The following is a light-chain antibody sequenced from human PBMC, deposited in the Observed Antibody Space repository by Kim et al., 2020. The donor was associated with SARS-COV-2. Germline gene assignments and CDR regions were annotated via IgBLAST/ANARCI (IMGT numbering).Light chain of an antibody. Sequence: PGESATPSCRASQSVSSYLAWYQQKPGQAPRLLIYDASNRATGIPARFSGSGSGTDFTLTISSLEPEDFAVYYCQQRSNWPPSLTFGGGTKVDIK. CDR1: QSVSSY. J-gene: IGKJ4*01. CDR2: DAS. CDR3: QQRSNWPPSLT. V-gene: IGKV3-11*01.